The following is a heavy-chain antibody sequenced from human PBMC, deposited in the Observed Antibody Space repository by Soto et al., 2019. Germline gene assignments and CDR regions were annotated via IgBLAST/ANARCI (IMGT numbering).Heavy chain of an antibody. CDR1: GFTLTTYP. D-gene: IGHD3-22*01. V-gene: IGHV3-21*01. J-gene: IGHJ3*01. Sequence: GGCIRLASAASGFTLTTYPLNGVRKAPGKGLEWVSSISPTSTYTYYADSVKGRFTISRDNTKNSLYLHVTSLRADDTAVYYCVRDLTTDRRKTAGTALDFLGQGTMVTVSS. CDR2: ISPTSTYT. CDR3: VRDLTTDRRKTAGTALDF.